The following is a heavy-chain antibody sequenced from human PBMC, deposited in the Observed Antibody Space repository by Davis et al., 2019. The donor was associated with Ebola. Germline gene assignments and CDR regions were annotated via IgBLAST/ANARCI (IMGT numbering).Heavy chain of an antibody. CDR1: GGSFSGYY. Sequence: MPSETLSLTCAVYGGSFSGYYWSWIRQPPGKGLEWIGEINHSGSTNYNPSLKSRVTISVDTSKNQFSLKLSSVTAADTAVYYCARDRGYDFWSGYGSYYGMDVWGQGTTVTVSS. J-gene: IGHJ6*02. CDR2: INHSGST. D-gene: IGHD3-3*01. V-gene: IGHV4-34*01. CDR3: ARDRGYDFWSGYGSYYGMDV.